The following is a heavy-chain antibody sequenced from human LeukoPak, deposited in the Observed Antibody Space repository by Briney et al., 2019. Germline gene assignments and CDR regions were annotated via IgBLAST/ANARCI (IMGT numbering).Heavy chain of an antibody. Sequence: SEPLSLTCSVSGXSITSSYGSWIRQPPGKGLEWIGYIYYSGSTNYNPALKSRVTISVDTSKNQFSLNLRSVPAADTAVYYCARLINTWFDPWGQGTLVTVSS. CDR1: GXSITSSY. J-gene: IGHJ5*02. CDR2: IYYSGST. V-gene: IGHV4-59*12. CDR3: ARLINTWFDP. D-gene: IGHD3-16*01.